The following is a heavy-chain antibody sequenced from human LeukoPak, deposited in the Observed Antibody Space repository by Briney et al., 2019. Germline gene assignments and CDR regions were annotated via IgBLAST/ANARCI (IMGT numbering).Heavy chain of an antibody. Sequence: HGESLKISCQGSGYKFPIYWIGWVRHMPGQGLQWLGIIYPDDSNTIYGPSFQGQVTISADKSINTAYLEWSSLKASDTAIYYCARQGAAGKYYYYYMDVWGKGTTVTVSS. V-gene: IGHV5-51*01. D-gene: IGHD6-13*01. CDR3: ARQGAAGKYYYYYMDV. CDR1: GYKFPIYW. J-gene: IGHJ6*03. CDR2: IYPDDSNT.